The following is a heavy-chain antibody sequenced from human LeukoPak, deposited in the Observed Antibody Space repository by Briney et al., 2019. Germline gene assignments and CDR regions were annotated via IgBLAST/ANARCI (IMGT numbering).Heavy chain of an antibody. CDR2: IYTSGST. V-gene: IGHV4-4*07. CDR3: ARGYREEYSYGKRGENWFDP. D-gene: IGHD5-18*01. Sequence: PSETLSLTCTVSGGSISSYYWSWIRQPAGKGLEWIGRIYTSGSTNYNPSLKSRVTMSVDTSKNQFSLKLNSVTAADTAVYYCARGYREEYSYGKRGENWFDPWGQGTLVTVSS. J-gene: IGHJ5*02. CDR1: GGSISSYY.